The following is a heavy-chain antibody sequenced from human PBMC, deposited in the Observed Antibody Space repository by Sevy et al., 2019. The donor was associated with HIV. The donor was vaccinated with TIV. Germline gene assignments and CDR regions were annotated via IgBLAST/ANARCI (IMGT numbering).Heavy chain of an antibody. V-gene: IGHV5-51*01. CDR1: EYSFRTYW. Sequence: GESLKISCKGSEYSFRTYWIGWVRQMPGKGLEWMGINYPDDSDTRYSPSVQGQVTISADKSINTAYLQWNSLRASDSALYYCARPHASNGVTGYYYYSGLDVWGQGTTVTVSS. CDR3: ARPHASNGVTGYYYYSGLDV. D-gene: IGHD4-17*01. CDR2: NYPDDSDT. J-gene: IGHJ6*02.